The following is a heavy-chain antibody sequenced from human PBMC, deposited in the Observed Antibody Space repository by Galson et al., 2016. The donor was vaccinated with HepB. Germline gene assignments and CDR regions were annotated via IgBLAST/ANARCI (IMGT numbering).Heavy chain of an antibody. D-gene: IGHD5-18*01. Sequence: SLRLSCAASGFTFSDYYMSWLRQAPGKGLEWVSSISGSGDSTYYADSVKGRFTVSRDNSKNTVYLQMNSLRAEDTAVYYCARELSDTAMIAFNFAYWGQGTLVTVSS. V-gene: IGHV3-23*01. CDR2: ISGSGDST. CDR3: ARELSDTAMIAFNFAY. CDR1: GFTFSDYY. J-gene: IGHJ4*02.